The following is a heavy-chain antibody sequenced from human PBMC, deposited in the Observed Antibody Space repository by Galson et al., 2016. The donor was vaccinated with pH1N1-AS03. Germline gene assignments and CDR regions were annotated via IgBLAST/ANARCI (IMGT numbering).Heavy chain of an antibody. Sequence: QSGAEVKKPGGSLKISCKSSGYGFNGYWTGWVRQMPGKGLEWMGIIFPGDSDTRYSPSFQGQVTISADKSTRTTYLQWRSLKASDTAIYYCARPAHYDSSGRDALDVWGQGTMLIASS. CDR2: IFPGDSDT. CDR3: ARPAHYDSSGRDALDV. J-gene: IGHJ3*01. V-gene: IGHV5-51*03. D-gene: IGHD3-22*01. CDR1: GYGFNGYW.